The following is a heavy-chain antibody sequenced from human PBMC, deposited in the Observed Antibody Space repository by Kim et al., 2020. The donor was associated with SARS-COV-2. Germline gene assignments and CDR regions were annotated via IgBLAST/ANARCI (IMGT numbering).Heavy chain of an antibody. Sequence: GGSLRLSCAASGFTFSSYAMHWVRQAPGKGLEWVAVISYDGSNKYYADSVKGRFTISRDNSKNTLYLQMNSLRAEDTAVYYCARDRAVGATVYYYYGMDV. CDR2: ISYDGSNK. CDR3: ARDRAVGATVYYYYGMDV. CDR1: GFTFSSYA. V-gene: IGHV3-30*04. J-gene: IGHJ6*01. D-gene: IGHD1-26*01.